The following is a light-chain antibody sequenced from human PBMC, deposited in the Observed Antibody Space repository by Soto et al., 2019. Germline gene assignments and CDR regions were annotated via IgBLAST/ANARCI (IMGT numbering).Light chain of an antibody. CDR1: QGISSY. CDR2: AAS. Sequence: AIRMTQSPSSLSASTGDRVTITCRASQGISSYLAWYQQEPGKAPKLLIYAASTLQSGVPSRFSGSGSGTDCTLTISCLQSEDFATYYCQQYYSYRTFGPGTKVDIK. V-gene: IGKV1-8*01. J-gene: IGKJ3*01. CDR3: QQYYSYRT.